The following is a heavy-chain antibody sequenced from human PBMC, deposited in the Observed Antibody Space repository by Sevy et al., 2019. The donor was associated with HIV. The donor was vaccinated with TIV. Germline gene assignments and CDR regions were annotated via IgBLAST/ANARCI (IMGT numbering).Heavy chain of an antibody. D-gene: IGHD3-22*01. V-gene: IGHV3-74*01. CDR1: GFTFSTYW. J-gene: IGHJ3*02. Sequence: GESLKISCGASGFTFSTYWMHWVRQVPGKGLMWVSRISNDGRSSRYADSVKGRFTISRDNAKNSLSLQMNSLRAEDTAVYYCVRDRYYDSSGQDAFDIWGQGTMVTVSS. CDR3: VRDRYYDSSGQDAFDI. CDR2: ISNDGRSS.